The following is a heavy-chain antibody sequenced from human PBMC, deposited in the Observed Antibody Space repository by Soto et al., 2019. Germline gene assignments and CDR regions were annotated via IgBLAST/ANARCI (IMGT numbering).Heavy chain of an antibody. V-gene: IGHV4-39*01. J-gene: IGHJ4*02. D-gene: IGHD2-15*01. CDR1: GGSISSSSYY. CDR3: ARLRLLLVPY. Sequence: PSETLSLTCTVSGGSISSSSYYWGWIRQPPGKGLEWIGSIYYSGSTYYNPSLKSRVTISVDTSKSQFSLKLSSVTAADTAVYYCARLRLLLVPYWGQGTLVTVSS. CDR2: IYYSGST.